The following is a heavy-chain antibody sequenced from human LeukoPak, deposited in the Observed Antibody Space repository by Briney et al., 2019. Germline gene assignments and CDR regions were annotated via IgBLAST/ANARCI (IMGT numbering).Heavy chain of an antibody. Sequence: SETLSLTCTVSGGSISSSSYYWGWIRQPPGKGLEWIGSIYYSGSTYYNPSLKSRVTISVDTSKNQFSLKLSSVTAPDTAVYYCARDGALYSSGPFDPWGQGTLVTVSS. CDR2: IYYSGST. J-gene: IGHJ5*02. CDR1: GGSISSSSYY. CDR3: ARDGALYSSGPFDP. D-gene: IGHD6-19*01. V-gene: IGHV4-39*07.